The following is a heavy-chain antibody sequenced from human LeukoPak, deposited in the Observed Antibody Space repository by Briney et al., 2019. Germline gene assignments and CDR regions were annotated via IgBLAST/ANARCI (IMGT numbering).Heavy chain of an antibody. CDR1: GLTVSRNY. D-gene: IGHD1-26*01. J-gene: IGHJ4*02. CDR2: ISVSGGST. CDR3: ATPLSGSYYSYFDY. Sequence: GGSLRLSCAASGLTVSRNYMNWVRRAPGKGLEWVSSISVSGGSTYYADSVKGRFTISRDNSKNTLYLQMNSLRAEDTAVYYCATPLSGSYYSYFDYWGQGTLATVSS. V-gene: IGHV3-23*01.